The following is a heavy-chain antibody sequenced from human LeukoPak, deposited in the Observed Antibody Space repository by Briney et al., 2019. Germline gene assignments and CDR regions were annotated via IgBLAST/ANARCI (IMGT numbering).Heavy chain of an antibody. V-gene: IGHV1-2*04. CDR2: INPNSGGT. CDR3: ARDRVPGRYYYGMDV. J-gene: IGHJ6*04. Sequence: ASVKVSCKASGYTFTGYYMHWVRQAPGQGLEWMGWINPNSGGTNYAQKFQGWVTTTRDTSISTAYMELSRLRSDDTAVYYCARDRVPGRYYYGMDVWGKGTTVTVSS. D-gene: IGHD2-2*01. CDR1: GYTFTGYY.